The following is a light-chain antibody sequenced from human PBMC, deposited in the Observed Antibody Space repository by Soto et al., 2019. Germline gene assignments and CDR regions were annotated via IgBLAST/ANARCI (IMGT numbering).Light chain of an antibody. CDR1: QGISSY. J-gene: IGKJ1*01. V-gene: IGKV1-8*01. Sequence: AIRMTQSPSSLSASTGDRVTITCRASQGISSYLAWYQQKPGKAPKLLIYAASTLQSGVPSRFSGSGSGTDFTLTISCLQSDDFATYYCQQYYSYPPKTFGQETKVDIK. CDR2: AAS. CDR3: QQYYSYPPKT.